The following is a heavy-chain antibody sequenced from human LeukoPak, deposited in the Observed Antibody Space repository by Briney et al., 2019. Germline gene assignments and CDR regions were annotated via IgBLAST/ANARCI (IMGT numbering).Heavy chain of an antibody. D-gene: IGHD6-13*01. Sequence: AGGSLRLAWAAAGFTFRSHDVRWVRQATGRGIECVSSIVAAGDTYYPASVKARFTISRENPKHCLYLQMTSWRARATAVYSCARSRWRSAAGFYYWGQGNLVTVSS. CDR2: IVAAGDT. CDR3: ARSRWRSAAGFYY. CDR1: GFTFRSHD. V-gene: IGHV3-13*01. J-gene: IGHJ4*02.